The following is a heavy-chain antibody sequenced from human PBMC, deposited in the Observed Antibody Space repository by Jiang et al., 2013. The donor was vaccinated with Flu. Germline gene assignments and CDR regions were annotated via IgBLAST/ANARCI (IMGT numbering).Heavy chain of an antibody. D-gene: IGHD6-13*01. CDR2: IYPGDSDT. Sequence: GAEVKKPGESLKISCKGSGYRFASYLIAWVRQMPGKGLEWMGIIYPGDSDTRYSPSFQGHVTISADKSMSTAYLQWSNLKASDTAMYYCARMSVAAAAVYWGQGTLVTVSS. CDR3: ARMSVAAAAVY. CDR1: GYRFASYL. J-gene: IGHJ4*02. V-gene: IGHV5-51*01.